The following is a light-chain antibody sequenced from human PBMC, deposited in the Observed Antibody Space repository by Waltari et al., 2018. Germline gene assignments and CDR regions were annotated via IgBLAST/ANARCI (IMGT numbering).Light chain of an antibody. J-gene: IGKJ4*01. CDR1: QDLRKN. CDR2: DAA. V-gene: IGKV1-33*01. CDR3: QQYAKLPLT. Sequence: DIQMTQSPSSLSASVGDRVTITCQASQDLRKNLNWFQQKPGQAPQFLSFDAATSQAAVPSRFSGSGSGTDFGFTISSLQPEDIGTYYCQQYAKLPLTFGGGTRVEIK.